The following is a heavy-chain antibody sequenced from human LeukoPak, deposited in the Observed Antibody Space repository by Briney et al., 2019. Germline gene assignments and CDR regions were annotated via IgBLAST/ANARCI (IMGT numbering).Heavy chain of an antibody. V-gene: IGHV4-39*01. CDR1: DGSISSNIYY. Sequence: SETLSHTPTVSDGSISSNIYYWAWIRRPPGKGLEWIGSIYYGGTTYYNPSLKSRVTVSVDTSKNQFSLRLSSVTATDTAVYHCMRRRLLVPTAWEQGTLVTVSS. J-gene: IGHJ5*02. CDR3: MRRRLLVPTA. D-gene: IGHD2-2*01. CDR2: IYYGGTT.